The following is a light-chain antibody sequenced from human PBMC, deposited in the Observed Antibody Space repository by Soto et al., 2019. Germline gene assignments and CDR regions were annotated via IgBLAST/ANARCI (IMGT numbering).Light chain of an antibody. Sequence: QSALTQPRSVSGSPGQSVTISCTGTSSDVGGYNYVSWYQQHPGKAPKLIIYDVSKRPSGVPDRFSGSKSGNTASLTISGLQAADEADYYCCSHAGSYTLWVFGGGTQLTVL. CDR1: SSDVGGYNY. V-gene: IGLV2-11*01. CDR3: CSHAGSYTLWV. CDR2: DVS. J-gene: IGLJ3*02.